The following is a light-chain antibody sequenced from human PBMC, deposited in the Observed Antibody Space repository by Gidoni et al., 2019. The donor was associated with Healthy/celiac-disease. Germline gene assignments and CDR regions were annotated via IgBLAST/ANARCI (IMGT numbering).Light chain of an antibody. CDR1: SLRSYY. CDR3: NSRDSSGNHLV. Sequence: SSELTQDPAVSVALGQTVRITCQVDSLRSYYASWYQQKPGQAPVLVIYGKNNRPSGIPNPFSGSSSGNTASLTITGAQAEDEADYYCNSRDSSGNHLVFGGGTKLTVL. CDR2: GKN. J-gene: IGLJ2*01. V-gene: IGLV3-19*01.